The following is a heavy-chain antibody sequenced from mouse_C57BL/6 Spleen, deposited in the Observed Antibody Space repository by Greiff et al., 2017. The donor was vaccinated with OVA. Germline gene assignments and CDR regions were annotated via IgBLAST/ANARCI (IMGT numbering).Heavy chain of an antibody. D-gene: IGHD1-1*01. CDR2: INYDGSST. CDR1: GFTFSDYY. V-gene: IGHV5-16*01. Sequence: LVESEGGLVQPGSSMKLSCTASGFTFSDYYMAWVRQVPEKGLEWVANINYDGSSTYYLDSLKSRFIISRDNAKNILYLQMSSLKSEDTATYYCARRVLRSYYFDYWGQGTTLTVSS. J-gene: IGHJ2*01. CDR3: ARRVLRSYYFDY.